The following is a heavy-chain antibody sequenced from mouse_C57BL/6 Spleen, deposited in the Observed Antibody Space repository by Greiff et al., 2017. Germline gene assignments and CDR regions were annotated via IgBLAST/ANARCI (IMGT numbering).Heavy chain of an antibody. Sequence: QVQLQQSGPELVKPGASVKISCKASGYAFSSSWMNWVKQRPGKGLEWIGRIYPGDGGTNYNGKFKGKATLTADKSYSTAYMQISSLTSEDSAVYFCARDYDFRMDYWGQGTSVTVSS. D-gene: IGHD2-4*01. CDR3: ARDYDFRMDY. V-gene: IGHV1-82*01. J-gene: IGHJ4*01. CDR1: GYAFSSSW. CDR2: IYPGDGGT.